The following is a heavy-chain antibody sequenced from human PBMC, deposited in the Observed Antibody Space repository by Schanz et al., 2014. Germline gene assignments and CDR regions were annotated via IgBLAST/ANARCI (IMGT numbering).Heavy chain of an antibody. J-gene: IGHJ4*02. Sequence: QVQLVQSGAEVKKPGASVKVSCKASGYTFTSYSMHWVRQAPGQGLEWMGIINLSGGGTSYALRFQGRVTITADKSTSTAYMELSSLRSEDTAMYYCARDYYDSSGYYYCDYWGQGTLXTVSS. D-gene: IGHD3-22*01. V-gene: IGHV1-46*01. CDR3: ARDYYDSSGYYYCDY. CDR1: GYTFTSYS. CDR2: INLSGGGT.